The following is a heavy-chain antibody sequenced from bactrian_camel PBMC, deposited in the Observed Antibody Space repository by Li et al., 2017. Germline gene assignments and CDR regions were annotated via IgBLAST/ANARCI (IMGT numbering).Heavy chain of an antibody. J-gene: IGHJ4*01. D-gene: IGHD6*01. Sequence: EVQLVESGGDSVQAGGSLRLSCAVSGVSNCLAWFRQAPGKEREGVASINGAGDMPFYADSVKGRFTISRDNARNTVYLQMSSLKPEDTAMYYCAADPFGFRRRGGSWYALPADFQYWGQGTQVTVS. CDR1: GVSNC. V-gene: IGHV3S31*01. CDR3: AADPFGFRRRGGSWYALPADFQY. CDR2: INGAGDMP.